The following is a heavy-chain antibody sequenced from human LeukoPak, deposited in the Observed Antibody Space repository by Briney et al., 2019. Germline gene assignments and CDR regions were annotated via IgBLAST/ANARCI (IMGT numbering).Heavy chain of an antibody. CDR3: AREYDFWSGFDY. CDR1: GFTFSSYW. D-gene: IGHD3-3*01. V-gene: IGHV3-7*01. J-gene: IGHJ4*02. Sequence: PGGSLRLSCADSGFTFSSYWMRWVRQAPGKGLEWVANIKQDGSEKYYVDSVKGRFTISRDNAKNSLYLQMNSLRAEDTAVYYCAREYDFWSGFDYWGQGTLVTVSS. CDR2: IKQDGSEK.